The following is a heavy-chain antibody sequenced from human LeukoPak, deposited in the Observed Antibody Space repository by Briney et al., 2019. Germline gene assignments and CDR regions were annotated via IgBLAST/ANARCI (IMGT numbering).Heavy chain of an antibody. V-gene: IGHV4-4*02. CDR1: GGSISSSNW. Sequence: SGTLSLTCAVSGGSISSSNWWSWVRQPPGKGLEWIGEIYHSGSTYYNPSLKSRVTISVDRSKNQFSLKLSSVTAADTAVYYCAREGGTGAPYYYYMDVWGKGTTVTVSS. D-gene: IGHD7-27*01. J-gene: IGHJ6*03. CDR3: AREGGTGAPYYYYMDV. CDR2: IYHSGST.